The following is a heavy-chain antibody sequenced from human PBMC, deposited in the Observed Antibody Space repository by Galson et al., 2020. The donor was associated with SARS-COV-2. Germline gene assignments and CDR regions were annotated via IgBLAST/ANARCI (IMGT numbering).Heavy chain of an antibody. CDR3: ARVGGNDGWNWFDP. J-gene: IGHJ5*02. CDR1: GGSMSKYY. CDR2: LPYSGGT. Sequence: SETLSLTCSVSGGSMSKYYWSWIRPSPGQGLEWIGNLPYSGGTKYNPSLKSRVSMSVDTSENQFSLKLNSVTAADTAVYYCARVGGNDGWNWFDPWGQGTLVTVSS. V-gene: IGHV4-59*01. D-gene: IGHD1-1*01.